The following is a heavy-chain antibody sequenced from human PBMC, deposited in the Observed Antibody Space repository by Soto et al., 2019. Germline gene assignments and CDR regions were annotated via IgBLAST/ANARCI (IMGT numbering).Heavy chain of an antibody. J-gene: IGHJ4*02. D-gene: IGHD6-19*01. V-gene: IGHV4-39*01. CDR1: GGNISSCSCS. CDR2: IYYSGST. Sequence: ETLPLTNSVSGGNISSCSCSRGWIRKPPGKGLEWIGSIYYSGSTYYNPSLKSRVTISVDTSKNQFSLKLSSVTAADTAVYYCARHGSGWYSNHDYWGQGTLVTVSS. CDR3: ARHGSGWYSNHDY.